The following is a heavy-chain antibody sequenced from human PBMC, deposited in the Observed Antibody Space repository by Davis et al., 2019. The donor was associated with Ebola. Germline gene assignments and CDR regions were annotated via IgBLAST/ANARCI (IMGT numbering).Heavy chain of an antibody. V-gene: IGHV4-38-2*02. J-gene: IGHJ5*02. D-gene: IGHD3-22*01. CDR1: DDSISSGYY. Sequence: PGGSLRLSCIVSDDSISSGYYWGWIRQSPGKGLEWIGTIYHSGSTYYNPSLKSRVTISLDTSKKQFSLNLSSVTATDTAVYYCARGSYQYDSWFDTWGQGILVTVSS. CDR2: IYHSGST. CDR3: ARGSYQYDSWFDT.